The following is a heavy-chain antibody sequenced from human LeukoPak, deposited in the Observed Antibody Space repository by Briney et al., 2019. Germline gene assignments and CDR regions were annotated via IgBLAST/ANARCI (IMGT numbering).Heavy chain of an antibody. CDR1: GYSISSGYY. J-gene: IGHJ5*02. CDR2: IYHSGST. Sequence: SETLSLTCAVSGYSISSGYYWGWIRQPPGKGLEWIGSIYHSGSTYYNPSLKSRVTISVDTSKNQFSLKLSSVTAADTAVYYCARHGGGYCRSTSCYLFDPWGQGTLVTVSS. D-gene: IGHD2-2*01. V-gene: IGHV4-38-2*01. CDR3: ARHGGGYCRSTSCYLFDP.